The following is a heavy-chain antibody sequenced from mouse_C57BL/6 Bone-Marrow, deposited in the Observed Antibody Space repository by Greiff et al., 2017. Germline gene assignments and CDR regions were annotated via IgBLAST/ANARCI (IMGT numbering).Heavy chain of an antibody. CDR3: ARGLLDSSGSAWFAY. CDR2: INPNNGGT. D-gene: IGHD3-2*02. CDR1: GYTFTDYN. V-gene: IGHV1-22*01. Sequence: EVQLQQSGPELVKPGASVKMSCKASGYTFTDYNMHWVKQSHGKSLEWIGYINPNNGGTSYNQKFKGKATLTVNKSSSTAYMELRSLTSEDSAVYYCARGLLDSSGSAWFAYWGQGTLVTVSA. J-gene: IGHJ3*01.